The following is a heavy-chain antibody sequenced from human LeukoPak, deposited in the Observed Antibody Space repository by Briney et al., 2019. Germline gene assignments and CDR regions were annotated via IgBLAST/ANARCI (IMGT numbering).Heavy chain of an antibody. CDR3: ARYGLTAALDF. CDR2: IKPDGSEK. J-gene: IGHJ4*02. Sequence: GGSLRLSCAASGFTVSSNYMNWVRQAPGKGLEWVANIKPDGSEKFHVDSVKGRFTISRDNSKSSLSLQMNSLRAEDTAVYYCARYGLTAALDFWGQGTLVTVSS. V-gene: IGHV3-7*01. CDR1: GFTVSSNY. D-gene: IGHD2-21*02.